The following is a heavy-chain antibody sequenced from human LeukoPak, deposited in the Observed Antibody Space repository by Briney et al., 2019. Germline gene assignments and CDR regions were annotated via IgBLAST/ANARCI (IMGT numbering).Heavy chain of an antibody. Sequence: SETLSLTCTVSGGSISSGDYYLTWIRQPPEKGLEWIGYMHYSGNTYYNPSLKSRLTISVDTSKNQFSLKMSSVTAADTAVYYCARHLSGSSWFDPWGQGTLVTVSS. CDR2: MHYSGNT. CDR1: GGSISSGDYY. J-gene: IGHJ5*02. D-gene: IGHD1-26*01. CDR3: ARHLSGSSWFDP. V-gene: IGHV4-30-4*08.